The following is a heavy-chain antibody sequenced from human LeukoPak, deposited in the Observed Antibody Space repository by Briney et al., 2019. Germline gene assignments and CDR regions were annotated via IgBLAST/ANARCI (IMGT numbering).Heavy chain of an antibody. D-gene: IGHD6-6*01. CDR1: GFTFSRHA. V-gene: IGHV3-23*01. CDR2: LSGSGGDT. J-gene: IGHJ4*02. CDR3: AKLLAAPYYFDY. Sequence: GGSLRLSCAASGFTFSRHAMSWVRQAPGKGLEWVSSLSGSGGDTYYAESVKGRLTISRDNFKNTLYLQMNSLRAEDTAVYYCAKLLAAPYYFDYWGQGTLVTVSS.